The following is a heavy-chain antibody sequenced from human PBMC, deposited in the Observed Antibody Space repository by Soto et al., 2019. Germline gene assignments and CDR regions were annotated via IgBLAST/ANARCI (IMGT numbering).Heavy chain of an antibody. D-gene: IGHD3-3*01. J-gene: IGHJ4*02. CDR2: ISGSGGST. CDR1: GFTFSSYA. V-gene: IGHV3-23*01. Sequence: EVQLLESGGGLVQPGGSLRLSCAASGFTFSSYAMSWVRQAPGKGLEWVSAISGSGGSTYYADSVKGLFTISRDNSKNTLYLQSNSLRAEDTAVYYCAKNFAGITIFGVVIADWGQGTLVTVSS. CDR3: AKNFAGITIFGVVIAD.